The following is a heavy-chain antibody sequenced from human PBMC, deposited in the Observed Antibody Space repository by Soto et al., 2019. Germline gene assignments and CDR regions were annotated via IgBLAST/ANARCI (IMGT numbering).Heavy chain of an antibody. D-gene: IGHD6-13*01. V-gene: IGHV3-30*14. Sequence: GGSLRLSCTASGFAFRSHAMQWVRQAPGKGLEWVAVISSDGATKYVADSLKGRFTISRDNFESTMSLQMNNQRPEDTALYYCARSSVHIAAAGRLDLWGPGTLVTVSS. CDR3: ARSSVHIAAAGRLDL. CDR1: GFAFRSHA. J-gene: IGHJ5*02. CDR2: ISSDGATK.